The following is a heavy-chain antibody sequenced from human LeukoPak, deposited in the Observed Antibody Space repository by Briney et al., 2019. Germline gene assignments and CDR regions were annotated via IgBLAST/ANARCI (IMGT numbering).Heavy chain of an antibody. J-gene: IGHJ5*02. Sequence: PGGSLRLSCAASGFTFSGSAIHWVRQSSGKGLEWVGYIYYSGSTNYNPSLKSRVTISVDTSKNQFSLKLSSVTAADTAVYYCAREGDELSWGQGTLVTVSS. CDR3: AREGDELS. CDR2: IYYSGST. CDR1: GFTFSGSA. D-gene: IGHD1-7*01. V-gene: IGHV4-59*01.